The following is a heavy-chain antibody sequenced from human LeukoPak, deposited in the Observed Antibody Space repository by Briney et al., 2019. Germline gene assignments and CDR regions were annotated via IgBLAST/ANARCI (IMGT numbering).Heavy chain of an antibody. D-gene: IGHD6-13*01. CDR3: ARGLLAAAGIDY. J-gene: IGHJ4*02. Sequence: GGSLRLSCAASGFTFSSYAMTWVRHAPGKGLEWVSTISGSGGSTYYADSVKGRFTISRDNSNNTPYLQMNNLRAEDTAVYYCARGLLAAAGIDYWGQGALVTVSS. V-gene: IGHV3-23*01. CDR1: GFTFSSYA. CDR2: ISGSGGST.